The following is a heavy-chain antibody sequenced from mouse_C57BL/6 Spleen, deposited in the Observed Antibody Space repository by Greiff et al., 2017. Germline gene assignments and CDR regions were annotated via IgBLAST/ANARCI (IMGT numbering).Heavy chain of an antibody. CDR3: VGNWDYAMDY. V-gene: IGHV3-6*01. J-gene: IGHJ4*01. D-gene: IGHD4-1*01. Sequence: ESGPGLVKPSQSLSLTCSVTGYSITSGYYWNWIRQFPGNKLEWMGYISYDGSNNYNPSLKNRISITRDTSKNQFFLKLNSVTTEDTATYYCVGNWDYAMDYWGQGTSVTVSS. CDR1: GYSITSGYY. CDR2: ISYDGSN.